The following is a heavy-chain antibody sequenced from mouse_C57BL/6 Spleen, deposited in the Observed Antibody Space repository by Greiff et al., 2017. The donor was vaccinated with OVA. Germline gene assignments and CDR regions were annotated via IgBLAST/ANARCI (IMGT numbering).Heavy chain of an antibody. CDR2: IDPETGGT. V-gene: IGHV1-15*01. J-gene: IGHJ1*03. D-gene: IGHD2-13*01. CDR3: TRSRLAGYFDV. Sequence: QVQLKQSGAELVRPGASVTLSCKASGYTFTDYEMHWVKQTPVHGLEWIGAIDPETGGTAYNQKFKGKAILTADKSSSTAYMELRSLTSEDSAVYYCTRSRLAGYFDVWGTGTTVTVSS. CDR1: GYTFTDYE.